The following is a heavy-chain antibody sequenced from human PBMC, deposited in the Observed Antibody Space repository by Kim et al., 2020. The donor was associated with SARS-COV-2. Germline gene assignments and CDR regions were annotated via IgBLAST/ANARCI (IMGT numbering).Heavy chain of an antibody. CDR3: AGSGCLRRPTYFDY. CDR1: GFTFSSYA. D-gene: IGHD5-12*01. J-gene: IGHJ4*01. Sequence: GGSLRLSCAASGFTFSSYAMSWVRQAPGKGLEWVSVIYNGGSSTYYADSVKGRFTISRDNSKNTLYLQMNSLRAEDTAVYYCAGSGCLRRPTYFDYCGHGTLVTVSS. CDR2: IYNGGSST. V-gene: IGHV3-23*03.